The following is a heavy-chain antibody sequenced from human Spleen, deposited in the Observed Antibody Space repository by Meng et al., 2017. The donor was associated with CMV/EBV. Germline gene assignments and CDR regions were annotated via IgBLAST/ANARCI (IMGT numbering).Heavy chain of an antibody. V-gene: IGHV3-30*19. D-gene: IGHD3-22*01. CDR1: GFAFSSYG. Sequence: GESLKISCEASGFAFSSYGMNWVRQAPGKGLEWVAVISYDGDKKFYTDSVKGRFTISRDNSKNTLILQMNSLRTEDTAVYYCARVYYDSTNYYFSFGYWGQGTLVTVSS. CDR2: ISYDGDKK. CDR3: ARVYYDSTNYYFSFGY. J-gene: IGHJ4*02.